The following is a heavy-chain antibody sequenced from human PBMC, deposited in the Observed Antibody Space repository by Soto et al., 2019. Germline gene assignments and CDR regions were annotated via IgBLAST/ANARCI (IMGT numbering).Heavy chain of an antibody. Sequence: GGSLRLSCAASGFTFSSYAMSWVRQAPWKGLEWVSAISGSGVSTYYADSVKGRFTISRDNSKNTLYLQMNSLRAEDTAVYYCAKNPGYYYDSTGYHFDYWGQGTLVTVSS. CDR1: GFTFSSYA. D-gene: IGHD3-22*01. V-gene: IGHV3-23*01. J-gene: IGHJ4*02. CDR2: ISGSGVST. CDR3: AKNPGYYYDSTGYHFDY.